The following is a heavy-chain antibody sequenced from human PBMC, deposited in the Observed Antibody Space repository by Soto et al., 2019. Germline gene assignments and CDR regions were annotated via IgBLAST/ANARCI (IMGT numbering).Heavy chain of an antibody. Sequence: ASVKVSCKAPGDTFTSYYLNRVRQAPGQGLEWMGVINPHGGSTKYAQKFQGRITMTRDTSRSTVYMELGSLRSDDTAIYYCARSSGGNFGIIIEGSNWFDPWGQGTLVTVSS. CDR2: INPHGGST. CDR3: ARSSGGNFGIIIEGSNWFDP. J-gene: IGHJ5*02. D-gene: IGHD3-3*01. V-gene: IGHV1-46*01. CDR1: GDTFTSYY.